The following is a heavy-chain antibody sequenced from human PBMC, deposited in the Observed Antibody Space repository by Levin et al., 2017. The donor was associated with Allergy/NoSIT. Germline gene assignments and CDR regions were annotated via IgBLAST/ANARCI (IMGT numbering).Heavy chain of an antibody. D-gene: IGHD3-10*01. CDR3: ARDPFVVGDISYGAFDI. J-gene: IGHJ3*02. CDR1: VFTFSNSW. V-gene: IGHV3-7*01. CDR2: IKQDGSEE. Sequence: PGGSLRLSCAASVFTFSNSWMTWVRQAPGKGLEWVANIKQDGSEEHYVESVKGRFTISRDNAKKSLYLQMNSLRAEDTAVYYCARDPFVVGDISYGAFDIWGQGTMVTVSS.